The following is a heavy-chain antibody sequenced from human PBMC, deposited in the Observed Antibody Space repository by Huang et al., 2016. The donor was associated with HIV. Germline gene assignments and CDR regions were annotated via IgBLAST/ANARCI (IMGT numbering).Heavy chain of an antibody. J-gene: IGHJ4*02. D-gene: IGHD6-25*01. CDR1: GFSLTTTGVG. V-gene: IGHV2-5*01. CDR2: IYSNGDG. CDR3: AHSTDASAATFYFDF. Sequence: QITLRESGPALVKPTQTLTLTCPFSGFSLTTTGVGVGWIRQPPGQALEWLAFIYSNGDGRYSPSPSSRLTITKDTSKNQVVLTMTNMDPVDTATYYCAHSTDASAATFYFDFWGQGTLVAVSS.